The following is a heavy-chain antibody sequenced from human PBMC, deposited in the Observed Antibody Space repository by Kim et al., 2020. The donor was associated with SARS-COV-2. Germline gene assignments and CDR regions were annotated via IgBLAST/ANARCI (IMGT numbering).Heavy chain of an antibody. Sequence: SVKVSCKASGGTFSSYAISWVQQAPGQGLEWMGGIIPIFGTANYAQKFQGRVTITADESTSTAYMELSSLRSEDTAVYYCARDYGSENPLQRNDAFDIWGQGTMVTVSS. D-gene: IGHD3-10*01. CDR1: GGTFSSYA. CDR2: IIPIFGTA. V-gene: IGHV1-69*13. J-gene: IGHJ3*02. CDR3: ARDYGSENPLQRNDAFDI.